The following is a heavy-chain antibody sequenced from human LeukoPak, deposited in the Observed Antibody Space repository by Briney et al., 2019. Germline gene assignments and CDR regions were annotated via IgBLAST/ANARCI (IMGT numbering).Heavy chain of an antibody. D-gene: IGHD2-21*01. Sequence: GGSLRLSCAASGFTFSSYAMSGVRQAPGKGLEWVSAISGSGGSTHYADSVKGRFTLSRDNFKNTLYLKMNSLRAEDTAVYYCAKRAYCGGDCEDDDFDIWGQGTMVTVSS. V-gene: IGHV3-23*01. CDR1: GFTFSSYA. CDR2: ISGSGGST. CDR3: AKRAYCGGDCEDDDFDI. J-gene: IGHJ3*02.